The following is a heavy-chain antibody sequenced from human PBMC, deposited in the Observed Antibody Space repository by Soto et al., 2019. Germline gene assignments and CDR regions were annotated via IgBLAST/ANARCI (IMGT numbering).Heavy chain of an antibody. D-gene: IGHD6-13*01. CDR1: GGTLSRSA. V-gene: IGHV1-69*01. CDR3: GTGSSWTKVES. Sequence: QVQLVHSGAEVKKPGSSVKVSCKASGGTLSRSAISLVRQAPGQGLEWMGGIIPIFGPAIYAQKFLGRVSIIADESTRTAYMEMSILRYEDTAVYYCGTGSSWTKVESWGQGTLVTVAS. J-gene: IGHJ4*02. CDR2: IIPIFGPA.